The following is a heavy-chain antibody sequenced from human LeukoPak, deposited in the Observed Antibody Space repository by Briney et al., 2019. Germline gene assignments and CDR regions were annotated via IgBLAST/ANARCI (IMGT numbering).Heavy chain of an antibody. V-gene: IGHV4-59*01. CDR1: GGSISSYY. CDR3: ARSNGSGSYRYFDY. CDR2: IYYSGSI. Sequence: SETLSLTCTVSGGSISSYYWSWIRQPPGKGLEWIGYIYYSGSINYNPSLKSRVIISVDKSKNQFSLKLTSVTAADTAVYYCARSNGSGSYRYFDYWGQGTLVTVSS. J-gene: IGHJ4*02. D-gene: IGHD3-10*01.